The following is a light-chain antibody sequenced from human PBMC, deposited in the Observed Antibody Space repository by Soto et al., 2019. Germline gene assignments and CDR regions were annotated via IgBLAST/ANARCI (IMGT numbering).Light chain of an antibody. CDR3: SSYTSSSTLV. V-gene: IGLV2-14*01. CDR2: EVS. Sequence: QSVLTQPASVSGSPGQSITISCTGTSSDVGGYNFVSWYQHLPGKAPKLMIYEVSNRPPGVSNRFSGSKSGNTASLTISGLQAEDEADYYCSSYTSSSTLVFGGGTQLTV. CDR1: SSDVGGYNF. J-gene: IGLJ2*01.